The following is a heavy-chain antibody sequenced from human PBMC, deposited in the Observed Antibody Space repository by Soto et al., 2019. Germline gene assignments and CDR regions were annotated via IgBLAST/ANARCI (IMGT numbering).Heavy chain of an antibody. V-gene: IGHV3-7*05. J-gene: IGHJ3*02. CDR3: ARDAGSSRSWAGMGAFDI. Sequence: WGTLRLSCAASGFTFSSYWMSWVRQAPGKGLEWVANIKQDGSEKYYVDPVKGRFTSSRDNAKNSLYRQINSPRAAVAAVHYFARDAGSSRSWAGMGAFDIWGQVKMIAVSS. CDR2: IKQDGSEK. D-gene: IGHD6-13*01. CDR1: GFTFSSYW.